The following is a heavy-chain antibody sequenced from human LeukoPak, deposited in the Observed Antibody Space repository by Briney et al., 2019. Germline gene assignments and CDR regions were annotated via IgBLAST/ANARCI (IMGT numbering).Heavy chain of an antibody. CDR3: AKDSRWQVAATLGYYYYGMDV. D-gene: IGHD2-15*01. CDR1: GFTFSSYG. V-gene: IGHV3-30*18. J-gene: IGHJ6*02. Sequence: GESLRLSCAASGFTFSSYGIHWVRQAPGKGLEWVAVISYDGSNKSYADSVKGRFTISRDNSKNTLYLQMNSLRAEDTAVYYCAKDSRWQVAATLGYYYYGMDVWGQGTTVTVSS. CDR2: ISYDGSNK.